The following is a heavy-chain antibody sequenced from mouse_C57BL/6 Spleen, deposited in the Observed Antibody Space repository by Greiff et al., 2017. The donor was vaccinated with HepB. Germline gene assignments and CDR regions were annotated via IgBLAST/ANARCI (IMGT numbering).Heavy chain of an antibody. Sequence: VQLQESGAELVKPGASVKISCKASGYAFSSYWMNWVKQRPGKGLEWIGQIYPGDGDTNYNGKFKGKATLTADKSSSTAYMQLSSLTSEDSAVYFCARGGPYGSHDYWGQGTTLTVSS. CDR3: ARGGPYGSHDY. CDR2: IYPGDGDT. D-gene: IGHD1-1*01. CDR1: GYAFSSYW. V-gene: IGHV1-80*01. J-gene: IGHJ2*01.